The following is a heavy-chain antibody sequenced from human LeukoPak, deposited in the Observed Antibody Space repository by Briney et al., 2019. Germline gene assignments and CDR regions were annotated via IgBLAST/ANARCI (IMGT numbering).Heavy chain of an antibody. CDR3: ARAVEGVGATDS. CDR1: GYTFTGYY. Sequence: ASVKVSCKASGYTFTGYYMHWVRQAPGQGLEWMGWINPNSGGTNYAQKFQGRVTMTRDTSISTAYMELSRLRSDDTAVYYCARAVEGVGATDSWGQGTLVTVSS. D-gene: IGHD1-26*01. J-gene: IGHJ5*01. CDR2: INPNSGGT. V-gene: IGHV1-2*02.